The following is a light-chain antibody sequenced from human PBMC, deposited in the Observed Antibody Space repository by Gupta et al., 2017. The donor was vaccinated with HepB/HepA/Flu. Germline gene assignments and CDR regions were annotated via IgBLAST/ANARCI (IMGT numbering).Light chain of an antibody. CDR2: WAS. CDR1: QSVLYSSNNKNY. Sequence: DIVMTQSPDSLAVSLGERATINCKSSQSVLYSSNNKNYLAWYQQKPGQPPKLLIYWASTRESGVPDRFSGSGSGTDFTLTISSLQAEDVAVYYCQQEDSTPLTFGGATKVEIK. V-gene: IGKV4-1*01. CDR3: QQEDSTPLT. J-gene: IGKJ4*01.